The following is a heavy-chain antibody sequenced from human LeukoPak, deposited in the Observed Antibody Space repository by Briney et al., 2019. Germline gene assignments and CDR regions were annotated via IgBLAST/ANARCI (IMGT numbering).Heavy chain of an antibody. J-gene: IGHJ3*02. D-gene: IGHD2-2*01. CDR2: IYHSGST. CDR3: VRKSRTGGDAFDI. V-gene: IGHV4-39*07. Sequence: SETLSLTCTVSGDSISTSNSYWGWIRQPPGKGLEWIGSIYHSGSTYYNPSLKSRVTISVDTSKNQFSLKLSSVTAADTAVYYCVRKSRTGGDAFDIWGQGTMVTVSS. CDR1: GDSISTSNSY.